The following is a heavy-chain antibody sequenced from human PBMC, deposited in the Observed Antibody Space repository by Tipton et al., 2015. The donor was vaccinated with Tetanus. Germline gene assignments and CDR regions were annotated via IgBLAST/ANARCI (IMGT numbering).Heavy chain of an antibody. CDR3: ARERIEAFYYHGLDV. CDR1: GGSINSYY. J-gene: IGHJ6*02. Sequence: TLSLTCTVSGGSINSYYWSWLRRPPGKALEWIGYIYFSGHTKYSPSLKSRVTMSVDTSMNQVSLNLTSVTAADSAVYFCARERIEAFYYHGLDVWAQGPRSPSP. CDR2: IYFSGHT. D-gene: IGHD2-21*01. V-gene: IGHV4-59*01.